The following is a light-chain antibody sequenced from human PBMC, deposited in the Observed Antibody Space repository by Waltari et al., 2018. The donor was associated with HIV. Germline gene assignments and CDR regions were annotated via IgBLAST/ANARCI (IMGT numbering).Light chain of an antibody. J-gene: IGKJ2*01. CDR3: QQYRSSPGT. Sequence: DIVLTQSPGTLPLSPGERATLTCRASQSVGNNYLAWYQQKPGQAPRLPVYDAFNSATGIPDSVSGSGSGTEFTLTISRLEPEDFAMYYCQQYRSSPGTFGQGTKVEIK. CDR2: DAF. V-gene: IGKV3-20*01. CDR1: QSVGNNY.